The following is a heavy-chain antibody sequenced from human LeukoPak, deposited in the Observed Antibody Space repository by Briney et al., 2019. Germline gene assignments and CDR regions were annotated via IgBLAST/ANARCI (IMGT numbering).Heavy chain of an antibody. D-gene: IGHD2-15*01. CDR1: GYTFTTYG. J-gene: IGHJ6*03. V-gene: IGHV1-18*01. CDR2: ISTYNGNT. CDR3: ARGRYCSGANCWATYYYYMDV. Sequence: GASVKVSCKASGYTFTTYGISWVRQAPGQGLEWMGWISTYNGNTNYAQNLQGRVTMTTDTSTSTVHMELRSLRSDDTAVYYCARGRYCSGANCWATYYYYMDVWGKGTTVTVSS.